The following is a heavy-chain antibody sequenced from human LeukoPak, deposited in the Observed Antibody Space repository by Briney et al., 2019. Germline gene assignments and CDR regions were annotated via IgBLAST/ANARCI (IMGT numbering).Heavy chain of an antibody. D-gene: IGHD4-17*01. V-gene: IGHV4-34*01. CDR2: INHSGST. Sequence: KPSETPSLTCAVYGGSFSGYYWSWIRQPPGKGLEWIGEINHSGSTNYNPSLKSRVTISVDTSKNQFSLKLSSVTAADTAVYYCARYGYGDYNFDYWGQGTLVTVSS. CDR1: GGSFSGYY. CDR3: ARYGYGDYNFDY. J-gene: IGHJ4*02.